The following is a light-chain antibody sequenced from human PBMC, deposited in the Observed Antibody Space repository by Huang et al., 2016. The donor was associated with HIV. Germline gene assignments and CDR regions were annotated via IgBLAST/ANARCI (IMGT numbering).Light chain of an antibody. CDR1: QGIANY. CDR3: QQFDTLPIT. J-gene: IGKJ5*01. CDR2: AAS. V-gene: IGKV1-33*01. Sequence: DIQMTQSPSSLSASVGDRVTITCQASQGIANYLNWYQQKPGKAPKLLIYAASNLQTGVPSRFSGSASGKDFTFTITNLQPEDMATYYCQQFDTLPITVGQGTRLEIK.